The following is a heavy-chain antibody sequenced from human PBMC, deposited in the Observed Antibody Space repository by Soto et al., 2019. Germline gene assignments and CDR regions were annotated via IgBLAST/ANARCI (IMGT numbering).Heavy chain of an antibody. Sequence: SVKVSCKASGGTFSSYTISWVRQAPGQGLEWMGRIIPILGIANYAQKFQGRVTITADKSTSTAYMELSSLRSEDTAVYYCARALPRMQGELSLVDYWGQGTLVTVSS. J-gene: IGHJ4*02. CDR2: IIPILGIA. V-gene: IGHV1-69*02. D-gene: IGHD3-16*02. CDR3: ARALPRMQGELSLVDY. CDR1: GGTFSSYT.